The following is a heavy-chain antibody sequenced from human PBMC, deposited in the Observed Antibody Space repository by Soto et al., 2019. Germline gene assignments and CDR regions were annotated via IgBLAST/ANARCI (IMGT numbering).Heavy chain of an antibody. D-gene: IGHD6-19*01. V-gene: IGHV3-53*01. Sequence: GGSLRLSWAASGFTVSSLYMSWVRQAPGKGLEWVSVIYSGGSTYYADSVKGRFTISRDNSKNTLYLQLNSLRAEDTAVYYCGRAYSSGWYDGVFDIWGQGTMVTVSS. CDR3: GRAYSSGWYDGVFDI. CDR1: GFTVSSLY. CDR2: IYSGGST. J-gene: IGHJ3*02.